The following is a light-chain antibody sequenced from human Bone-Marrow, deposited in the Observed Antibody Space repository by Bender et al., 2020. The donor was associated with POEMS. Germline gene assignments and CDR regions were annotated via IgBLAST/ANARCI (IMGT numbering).Light chain of an antibody. CDR1: SSDIGSYDH. CDR3: CSYAGSSTWV. Sequence: QSALTQPASVSGSPGQSITISCTGTSSDIGSYDHVSWYQQPPGTAPKLMIYDVINRPSGVPDRFSGSKSGNTASLTISGLQAEDEADYYCCSYAGSSTWVFGGGTKLTIL. V-gene: IGLV2-18*02. J-gene: IGLJ3*02. CDR2: DVI.